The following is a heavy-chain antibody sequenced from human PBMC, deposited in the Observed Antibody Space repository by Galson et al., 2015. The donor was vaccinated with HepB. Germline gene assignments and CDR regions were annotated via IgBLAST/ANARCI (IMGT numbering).Heavy chain of an antibody. Sequence: SLRLSCAASGFTFSSYSMNWVRQAPGKGLEWVSSISSSSSYIYYADSVKGRFTISRDNAKNSLYLQMNSLRAEDTAVYYCARDLGRVNYYGDVGAGSGVDYWGQGTLVTVSS. D-gene: IGHD3-10*01. J-gene: IGHJ4*02. CDR3: ARDLGRVNYYGDVGAGSGVDY. CDR1: GFTFSSYS. CDR2: ISSSSSYI. V-gene: IGHV3-21*01.